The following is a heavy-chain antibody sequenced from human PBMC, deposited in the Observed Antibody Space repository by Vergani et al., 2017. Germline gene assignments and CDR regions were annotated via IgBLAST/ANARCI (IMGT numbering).Heavy chain of an antibody. J-gene: IGHJ4*02. CDR1: EYSFGNYL. Sequence: EVELVQSGPEMRKPGASLKISCTGSEYSFGNYLIGWVRQMPGKGLEWMGIIYPADSDTRYSPSFQGQVTISADKSISTAFLQWDSLKASDTALYYGARHTTYTDSWGQGTLVTVSS. V-gene: IGHV5-51*01. CDR2: IYPADSDT. D-gene: IGHD1-1*01. CDR3: ARHTTYTDS.